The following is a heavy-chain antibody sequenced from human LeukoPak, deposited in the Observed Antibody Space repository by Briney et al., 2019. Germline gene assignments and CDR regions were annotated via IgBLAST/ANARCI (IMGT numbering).Heavy chain of an antibody. CDR2: IYYSGST. V-gene: IGHV4-39*01. Sequence: SETLSLTCTVSGGSINTSAKYWGWIRQSPGKGLEWIGSIYYSGSTSYNPSLKSRVTISADMSKNQFSLKLSSVTAADTAVYYCARHQWWLQEEDNWFDPWGQGTLVTVSS. CDR1: GGSINTSAKY. D-gene: IGHD5-12*01. J-gene: IGHJ5*02. CDR3: ARHQWWLQEEDNWFDP.